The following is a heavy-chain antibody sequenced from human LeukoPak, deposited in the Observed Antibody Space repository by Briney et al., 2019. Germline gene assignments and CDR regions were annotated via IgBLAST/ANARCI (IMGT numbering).Heavy chain of an antibody. J-gene: IGHJ4*02. V-gene: IGHV4-34*01. CDR2: INHSGST. CDR1: GGSFSGYY. Sequence: PSETLSLTCAVYGGSFSGYYWSWIRQPPGKGLEWIGEINHSGSTNYNPSLKSRVTISVDTSKNQFSLKLSSVTAADTAVYYCAKRYCSSTTCYDDRGAFDYWGQGTLVTVSS. D-gene: IGHD2-2*01. CDR3: AKRYCSSTTCYDDRGAFDY.